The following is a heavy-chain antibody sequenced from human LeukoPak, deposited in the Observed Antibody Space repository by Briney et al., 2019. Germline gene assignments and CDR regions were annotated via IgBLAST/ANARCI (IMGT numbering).Heavy chain of an antibody. CDR1: GYTFTSYD. V-gene: IGHV1-8*01. CDR3: ARERGIMVYAIFVADI. D-gene: IGHD2-8*01. CDR2: MNPNSGNT. J-gene: IGHJ3*02. Sequence: ASVKVSCKASGYTFTSYDINWVRQATGQGLEWMGWMNPNSGNTGYAQKFQGRVTMTRNTSISTAYMELSSLRSEDTAVYYCARERGIMVYAIFVADIWGQGTMVTVSS.